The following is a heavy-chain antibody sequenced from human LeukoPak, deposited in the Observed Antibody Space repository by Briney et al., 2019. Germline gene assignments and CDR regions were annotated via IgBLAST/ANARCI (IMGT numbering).Heavy chain of an antibody. CDR1: GFTFSSYS. Sequence: GGSLRLSCAASGFTFSSYSMNWVRQAPGKGLEWVSYISSSSSTIYYADSVKGRFTISRDNAKNSLYLQMNSLRAEDTAIYYCARIRDGYNDAYDIWGQGTVVTVPS. CDR2: ISSSSSTI. V-gene: IGHV3-48*01. CDR3: ARIRDGYNDAYDI. J-gene: IGHJ3*02. D-gene: IGHD5-24*01.